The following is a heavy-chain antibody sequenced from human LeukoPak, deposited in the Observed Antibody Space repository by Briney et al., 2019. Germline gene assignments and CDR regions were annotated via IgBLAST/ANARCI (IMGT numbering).Heavy chain of an antibody. D-gene: IGHD6-13*01. Sequence: TSVKVSCKASGYTFTSFGISWVRQAPGQGLEWMGWIGAYNGNTKYGQKLQGRVTMTTDTSTSTAYMELRSLRSDDAAVYYCARDQMNIAAAGAYFDYWGQGTLVTVSS. CDR2: IGAYNGNT. CDR1: GYTFTSFG. V-gene: IGHV1-18*01. CDR3: ARDQMNIAAAGAYFDY. J-gene: IGHJ4*02.